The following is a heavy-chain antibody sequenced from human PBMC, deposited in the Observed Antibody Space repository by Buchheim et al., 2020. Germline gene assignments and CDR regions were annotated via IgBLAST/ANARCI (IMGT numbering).Heavy chain of an antibody. V-gene: IGHV3-7*01. Sequence: EVQLVQSGGGLVQPGGSLRLSCAASGFTFSDYWMSWVRQAPGKGLAWVANINQDGSEKKYVGSVKGRFTISGDNAENSLYLQMNSLRAEDTAVYYCVRHQMGVGATWGYWGQGAL. CDR3: VRHQMGVGATWGY. CDR1: GFTFSDYW. J-gene: IGHJ4*02. CDR2: INQDGSEK. D-gene: IGHD1-26*01.